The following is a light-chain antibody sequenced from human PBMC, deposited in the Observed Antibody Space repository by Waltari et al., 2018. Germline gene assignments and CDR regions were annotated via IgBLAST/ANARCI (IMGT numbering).Light chain of an antibody. Sequence: IVLTQSPLSLPVTPGEPASISCRSGHSLLHSNGNTYLDWYLQKRGQSPRLLISLAFNRASGVPDRFSGSGSGTDFTLQISRVEAEDVGVYYCMQSLQTPRTFGQGTKLEIK. J-gene: IGKJ1*01. CDR3: MQSLQTPRT. CDR1: HSLLHSNGNTY. CDR2: LAF. V-gene: IGKV2-28*01.